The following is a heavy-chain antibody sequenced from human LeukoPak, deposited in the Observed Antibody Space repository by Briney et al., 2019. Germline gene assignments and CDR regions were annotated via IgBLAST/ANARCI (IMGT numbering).Heavy chain of an antibody. CDR3: ARNKDYGDYFMGFDP. Sequence: PGGSLRLSCAASGFTVSSNYMSWVRQAPGKGLEWVSVIYSGGSTYYADSVKGRFTISRDNSKNTLYLQMNSLRAEDTAVYYCARNKDYGDYFMGFDPWGQGTLVTVSS. J-gene: IGHJ5*02. D-gene: IGHD4-17*01. V-gene: IGHV3-66*01. CDR1: GFTVSSNY. CDR2: IYSGGST.